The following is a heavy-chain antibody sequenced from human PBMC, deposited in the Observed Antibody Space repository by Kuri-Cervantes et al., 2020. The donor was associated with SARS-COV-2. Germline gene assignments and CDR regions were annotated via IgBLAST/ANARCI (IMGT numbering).Heavy chain of an antibody. CDR1: GGTFSSYA. V-gene: IGHV1-69*06. Sequence: SVKVSCKAPGGTFSSYAISWVRQAPGQGLEWMGRIIPIFGTANYAQKFQGRVTITADKSTSTAYMELSSLRSEDTAVYYCAGDVTSSSSVVYYYYMDVWGKGTTVTVSS. CDR3: AGDVTSSSSVVYYYYMDV. J-gene: IGHJ6*03. CDR2: IIPIFGTA. D-gene: IGHD6-6*01.